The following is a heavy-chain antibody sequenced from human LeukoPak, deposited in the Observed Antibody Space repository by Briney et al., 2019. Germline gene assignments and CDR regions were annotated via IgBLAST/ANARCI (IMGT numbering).Heavy chain of an antibody. CDR3: ARTSSGWQAGDY. V-gene: IGHV4-34*01. CDR2: INHSGST. J-gene: IGHJ4*02. CDR1: GGSFSGYY. D-gene: IGHD6-19*01. Sequence: SEILSLTCAVYGGSFSGYYWSWIRQPPGKGLEWIGEINHSGSTNYNPSLKSRVTISVDTSKNQFSLKLSSVTAADTAVYYCARTSSGWQAGDYWGQGTLVTVSS.